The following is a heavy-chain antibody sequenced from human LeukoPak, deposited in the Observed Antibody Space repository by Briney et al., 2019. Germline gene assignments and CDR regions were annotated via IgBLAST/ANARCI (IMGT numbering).Heavy chain of an antibody. CDR1: GFTFSSYT. CDR3: AREGVGASGFDY. V-gene: IGHV3-21*01. Sequence: KAGGSLRLSCAASGFTFSSYTIHWVRQAPGKGLEWVSSLSGSNSYIYYADSVKGRFTISRDNAENSLYLQMNSLRAEDTAVYYCAREGVGASGFDYWGQGTLVTVSS. J-gene: IGHJ4*02. D-gene: IGHD1-26*01. CDR2: LSGSNSYI.